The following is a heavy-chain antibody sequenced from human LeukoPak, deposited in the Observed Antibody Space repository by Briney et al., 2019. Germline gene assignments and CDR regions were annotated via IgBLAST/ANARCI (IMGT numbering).Heavy chain of an antibody. J-gene: IGHJ6*02. CDR3: ARDAVDTANAV. Sequence: PGGSLRLSCVASGFTFSSYGMHWVRQAPGKGLEWVAVISYDGSNKYYADSVRGRFTISRDNSKNTLYLQMNSLRAEDTAVYYCARDAVDTANAVWGQGTTVTVSS. CDR1: GFTFSSYG. D-gene: IGHD5-18*01. CDR2: ISYDGSNK. V-gene: IGHV3-30*03.